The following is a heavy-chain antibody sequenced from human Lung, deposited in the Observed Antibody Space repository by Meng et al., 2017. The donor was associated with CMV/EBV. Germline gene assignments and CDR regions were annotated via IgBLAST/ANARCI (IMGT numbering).Heavy chain of an antibody. CDR2: ISSSSSYI. CDR1: GFTFSSYS. D-gene: IGHD5-12*01. J-gene: IGHJ6*02. Sequence: SCAASGFTFSSYSMNWVRQAPGKGLEWVSSISSSSSYIYYADSVKGRFTISRDNAKNSLYLQMNSLRAEDTAVYYCARDLRGYSGYDYPYYYYGMDVWXQETTVTVSS. CDR3: ARDLRGYSGYDYPYYYYGMDV. V-gene: IGHV3-21*01.